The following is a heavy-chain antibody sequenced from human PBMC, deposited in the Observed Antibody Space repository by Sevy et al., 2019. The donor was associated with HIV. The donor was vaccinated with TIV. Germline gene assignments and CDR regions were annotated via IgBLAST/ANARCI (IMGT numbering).Heavy chain of an antibody. J-gene: IGHJ4*02. CDR3: SSQRRIAVAGDYFDY. V-gene: IGHV3-73*01. CDR1: GFNFSGST. CDR2: IRRKVNIYAT. Sequence: GESLKISCAASGFNFSGSTMYWVRQASGKGLEWVGRIRRKVNIYATAYAATVKGRFTISRDDSKNTAYLQMNGLKTEDTAMYYCSSQRRIAVAGDYFDYWGQGTLVTVSS. D-gene: IGHD6-19*01.